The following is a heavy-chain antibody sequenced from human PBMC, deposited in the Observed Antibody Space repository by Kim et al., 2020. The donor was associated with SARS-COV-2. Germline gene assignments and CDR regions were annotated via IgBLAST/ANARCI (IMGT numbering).Heavy chain of an antibody. J-gene: IGHJ6*02. CDR1: GFTFSSYG. D-gene: IGHD3-9*01. CDR3: AKAMDYDILTGYYPYYYYGMDV. Sequence: GGSLRRSCAASGFTFSSYGMHWVRQAPGKGLEWVAVISYDGSNKYYADSVKGRFTISRDNSKNTLYLQMNSLRAEDTAVYYCAKAMDYDILTGYYPYYYYGMDVWGQGTTVTVSS. CDR2: ISYDGSNK. V-gene: IGHV3-30*18.